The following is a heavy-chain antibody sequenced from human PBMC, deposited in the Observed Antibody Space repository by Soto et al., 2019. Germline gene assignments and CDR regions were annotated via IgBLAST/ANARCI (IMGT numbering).Heavy chain of an antibody. CDR3: EKVRDHSSGCPDY. CDR2: ISYDGSNK. D-gene: IGHD6-19*01. V-gene: IGHV3-30*18. J-gene: IGHJ4*02. Sequence: QVQLVESGGGVVQPGRSLRLSCAASGFTFSSYGMHWVRQAPGKGLEWVAVISYDGSNKYYADSVKGRFTISRDNSKNPLYLQMNSLRAEDTAVYYCEKVRDHSSGCPDYWGQGTLVTVSS. CDR1: GFTFSSYG.